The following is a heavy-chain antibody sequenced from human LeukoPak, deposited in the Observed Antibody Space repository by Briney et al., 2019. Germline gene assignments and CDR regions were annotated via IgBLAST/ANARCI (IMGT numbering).Heavy chain of an antibody. CDR3: ARWQRGSTNCYFDY. CDR1: GYSLTNYW. D-gene: IGHD2-2*01. V-gene: IGHV5-51*01. Sequence: GESLKISCKGSGYSLTNYWIGLVRQMPGKGLEWMGIIQPGDSNTRYSPSFQGQVTILADKSISTAYLQWSSLKASDTAMYYCARWQRGSTNCYFDYWGQGTLVTVSS. CDR2: IQPGDSNT. J-gene: IGHJ4*02.